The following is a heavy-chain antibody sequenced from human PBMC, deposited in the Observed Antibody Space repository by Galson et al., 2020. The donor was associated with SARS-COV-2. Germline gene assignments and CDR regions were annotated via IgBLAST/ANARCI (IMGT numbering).Heavy chain of an antibody. Sequence: SETLSLTCTVSGGSISSGDYYWTWIRQSPGKALEWIAYIYYSGSSSYNPSLKSRVTISLDKSKNQLALKLSSVTAADTAVYYCASTLYCSSTSCYGKSYYYYYYMDVWGKGTTVTVSS. CDR2: IYYSGSS. CDR3: ASTLYCSSTSCYGKSYYYYYYMDV. J-gene: IGHJ6*03. CDR1: GGSISSGDYY. D-gene: IGHD2-2*01. V-gene: IGHV4-30-4*01.